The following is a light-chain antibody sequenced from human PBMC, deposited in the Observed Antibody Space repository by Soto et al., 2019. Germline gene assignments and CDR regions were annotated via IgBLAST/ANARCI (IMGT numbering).Light chain of an antibody. Sequence: EIVLTQSPATLSLSPGNRATLSCRASQSVSGYLAWYQQKPGQAPRLLIYDASNMATGIPARFSGSGSGTDFSLTITSLEPEDFAVYCLQCSNWPSTFGGGTKVEI. CDR1: QSVSGY. CDR2: DAS. V-gene: IGKV3-11*01. J-gene: IGKJ4*01. CDR3: LQCSNWPST.